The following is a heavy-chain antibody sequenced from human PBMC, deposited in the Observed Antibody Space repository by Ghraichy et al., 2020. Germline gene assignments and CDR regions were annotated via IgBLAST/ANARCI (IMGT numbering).Heavy chain of an antibody. V-gene: IGHV3-7*01. D-gene: IGHD5-18*01. CDR2: IKQDGSEK. CDR3: ARRYSYGSWYYFEY. Sequence: GGSLRLSCAASGFTFSSYWMSWVRQAPGKGLEWVANIKQDGSEKYYVDSVKGRFTISRDNAKNSLYLQMNSLRAEDTAVYYCARRYSYGSWYYFEYWGQGTLVTVSS. J-gene: IGHJ4*02. CDR1: GFTFSSYW.